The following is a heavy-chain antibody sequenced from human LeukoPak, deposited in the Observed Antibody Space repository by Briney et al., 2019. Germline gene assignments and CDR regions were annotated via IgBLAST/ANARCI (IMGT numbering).Heavy chain of an antibody. CDR3: AKDRVYYDSSGYSNFDY. CDR2: ISGSGGST. V-gene: IGHV3-23*01. Sequence: GGSLRLSCAASGFTFSSYAMSWVRQAPGKGLEWVSAISGSGGSTYYADSVKGRFTISRDNSKNTLYLQMNSLRAEDTAVYYCAKDRVYYDSSGYSNFDYWGQGTLVTVSS. CDR1: GFTFSSYA. D-gene: IGHD3-22*01. J-gene: IGHJ4*02.